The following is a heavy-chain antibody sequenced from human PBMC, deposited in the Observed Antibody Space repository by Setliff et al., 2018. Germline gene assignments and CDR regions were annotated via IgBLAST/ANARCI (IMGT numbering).Heavy chain of an antibody. V-gene: IGHV4-39*01. D-gene: IGHD1-1*01. J-gene: IGHJ4*02. CDR3: ARTGTYRYFDY. CDR1: GGSISSGGYY. Sequence: SETLSLTCTVSGGSISSGGYYWSWIRQHPGKGLEWIGRIYYRGDTYYNASLKGRLTISVDTAQNQFSLRLTSVTAADTAVYYCARTGTYRYFDYWGQGALVTAPQ. CDR2: IYYRGDT.